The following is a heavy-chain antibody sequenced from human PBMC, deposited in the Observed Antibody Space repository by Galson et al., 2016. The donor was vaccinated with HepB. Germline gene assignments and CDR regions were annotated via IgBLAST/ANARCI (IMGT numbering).Heavy chain of an antibody. Sequence: SLRLSCAASGFTFRNYGMAWVRQAPGKGLEGVSSISRSGDSTDYADSVKGRFTLSRDNSKNTLSLKMNSLTADDTAIYYCVQGSTAPAVWGKGTTVTVSS. CDR1: GFTFRNYG. J-gene: IGHJ6*04. CDR2: ISRSGDST. D-gene: IGHD2-2*01. V-gene: IGHV3-23*01. CDR3: VQGSTAPAV.